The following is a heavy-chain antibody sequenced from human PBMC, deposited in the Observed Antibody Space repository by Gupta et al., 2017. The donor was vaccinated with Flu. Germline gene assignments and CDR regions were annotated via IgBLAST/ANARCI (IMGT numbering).Heavy chain of an antibody. CDR2: IWYDGSNK. Sequence: QVQLVESGGGVVQPGRSLRLSCAASGFTFSSYGMHWVRQAPGKGLEWVAVIWYDGSNKYYADSVKGRFTISRDNSKNTLYLQMNSLRAEDTAVYYCASAHSSSWDHFDYWGQGTLVTVSS. CDR1: GFTFSSYG. CDR3: ASAHSSSWDHFDY. V-gene: IGHV3-33*01. D-gene: IGHD6-13*01. J-gene: IGHJ4*02.